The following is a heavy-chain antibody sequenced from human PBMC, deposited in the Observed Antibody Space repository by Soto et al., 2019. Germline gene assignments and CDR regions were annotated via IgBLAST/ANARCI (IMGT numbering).Heavy chain of an antibody. CDR3: ARDGYSSGWYDGMDV. Sequence: GGSLRLSCAASGFTFSSYSMNWVRQAPGKGLEWVSSISSSSSYIYYADSVKGRFTISRDNAKNSLYLQMNSLRAEDTAVYYCARDGYSSGWYDGMDVWGQGTTVTVSS. D-gene: IGHD6-19*01. J-gene: IGHJ6*02. CDR1: GFTFSSYS. V-gene: IGHV3-21*01. CDR2: ISSSSSYI.